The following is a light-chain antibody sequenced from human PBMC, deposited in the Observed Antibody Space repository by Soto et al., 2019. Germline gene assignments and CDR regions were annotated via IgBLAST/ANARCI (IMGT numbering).Light chain of an antibody. CDR2: GAS. V-gene: IGKV3-20*01. CDR3: QQYERSPET. Sequence: DIVLTQSPGTLSLSPGARATLSCRASQSLGNNYLAWYQQKSGQAPRPLIYGASGRATGIPDRFSGSGSGTAFTLTITRLEPEDFAVYYCQQYERSPETFGQGTKVDIK. J-gene: IGKJ1*01. CDR1: QSLGNNY.